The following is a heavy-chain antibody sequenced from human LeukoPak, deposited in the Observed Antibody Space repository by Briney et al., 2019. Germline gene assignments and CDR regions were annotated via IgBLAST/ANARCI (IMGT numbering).Heavy chain of an antibody. J-gene: IGHJ4*02. CDR1: GFTFDDFG. CDR2: INWNGGST. CDR3: ARDHGGSYRLLDY. D-gene: IGHD1-26*01. V-gene: IGHV3-20*04. Sequence: GGSLRLSCAASGFTFDDFGMSWVRQAPGKGLEWVSGINWNGGSTDSTDSVKGRFTISRDNAKNSLYLQMNSLRAEDTAVYYCARDHGGSYRLLDYWGQGTLVTVSS.